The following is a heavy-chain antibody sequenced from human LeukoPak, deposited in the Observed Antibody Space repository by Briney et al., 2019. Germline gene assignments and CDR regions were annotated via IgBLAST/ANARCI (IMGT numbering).Heavy chain of an antibody. CDR1: GGSFSGYY. CDR3: ASFVCYDSSGYYADY. CDR2: INHSGST. V-gene: IGHV4-34*01. D-gene: IGHD3-22*01. J-gene: IGHJ4*02. Sequence: SETLSLTCAVYGGSFSGYYWSWIRQPPGKGLEWIGEINHSGSTNYNPSLKSRVTISVDTSKNQFSLKLSSVTDADTAVYYCASFVCYDSSGYYADYWGQGTLVTVSS.